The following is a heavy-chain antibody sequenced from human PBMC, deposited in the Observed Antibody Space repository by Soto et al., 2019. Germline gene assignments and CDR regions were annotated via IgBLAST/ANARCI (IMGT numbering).Heavy chain of an antibody. CDR1: GGSFSGYY. D-gene: IGHD3-22*01. CDR2: INHSGST. J-gene: IGHJ3*02. CDR3: ARGRIYYDSSGYYAFDI. V-gene: IGHV4-34*01. Sequence: LSLTCAVYGGSFSGYYWSWIRQPPGKGLEWIGEINHSGSTNYNPSLKSRVTISVDTSKNQFSLKLSSVTAADTAVYYCARGRIYYDSSGYYAFDIWGQGTMVTVSS.